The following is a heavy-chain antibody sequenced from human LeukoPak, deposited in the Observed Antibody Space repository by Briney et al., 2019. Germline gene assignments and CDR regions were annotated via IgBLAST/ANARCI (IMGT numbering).Heavy chain of an antibody. CDR2: IYYSGST. V-gene: IGHV4-39*01. J-gene: IGHJ5*02. CDR3: ARVPGSYGSGKNNWFDP. Sequence: SETLSLTCTVSGGSISSSSYYWGWIRQPPGKGLEWIGSIYYSGSTYYNPSLKSRVTISVDTSKNQFSLKLSSVTAADTAVYYCARVPGSYGSGKNNWFDPWGQGTLVTVSS. D-gene: IGHD3-10*01. CDR1: GGSISSSSYY.